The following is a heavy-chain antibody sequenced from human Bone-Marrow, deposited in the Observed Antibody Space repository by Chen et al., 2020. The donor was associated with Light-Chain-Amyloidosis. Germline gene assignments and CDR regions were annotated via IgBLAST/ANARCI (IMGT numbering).Heavy chain of an antibody. J-gene: IGHJ6*02. D-gene: IGHD6-13*01. CDR2: IRRKSYGGTT. CDR1: GFTFGDYA. V-gene: IGHV3-49*03. CDR3: TSGDAADKYYYGLDV. Sequence: EVQLVEFGGDFVQPGRSLRLSCSGSGFTFGDYAVRWLRQAPGKGLEWVGFIRRKSYGGTTEYAASVKGRFTISRDDSISTAYLQMNSLRTDDTAVYSCTSGDAADKYYYGLDVWGQGTTVTVSS.